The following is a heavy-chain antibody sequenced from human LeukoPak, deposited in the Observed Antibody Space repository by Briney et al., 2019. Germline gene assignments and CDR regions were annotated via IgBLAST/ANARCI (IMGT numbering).Heavy chain of an antibody. Sequence: GGSLRLSCAASGFTFSSYSMNWARQAPGKGLEWVSSISSSSSYIYYADSVKGRFTISRDNAKNSLYLQMNSLRAEDTAVYYCAKGSVGVARLGTFDIWGQGTLVTVSS. CDR3: AKGSVGVARLGTFDI. CDR2: ISSSSSYI. J-gene: IGHJ3*02. CDR1: GFTFSSYS. D-gene: IGHD6-6*01. V-gene: IGHV3-21*04.